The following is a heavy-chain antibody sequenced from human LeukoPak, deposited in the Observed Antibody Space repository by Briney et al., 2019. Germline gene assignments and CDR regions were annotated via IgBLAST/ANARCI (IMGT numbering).Heavy chain of an antibody. D-gene: IGHD1-26*01. CDR3: AKRVVGAAGYFDY. Sequence: GGSLRLSCAASGFTSSSYAMSWVRQAPGKGLEWVSAISGSGDSTYYGDSVKGRFTISRDNSKNTLYLQMNSLRAEDTAVYYCAKRVVGAAGYFDYWGQGALITVSS. V-gene: IGHV3-23*01. CDR1: GFTSSSYA. CDR2: ISGSGDST. J-gene: IGHJ4*02.